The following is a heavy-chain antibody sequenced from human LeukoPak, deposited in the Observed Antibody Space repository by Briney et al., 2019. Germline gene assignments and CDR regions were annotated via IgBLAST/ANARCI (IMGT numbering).Heavy chain of an antibody. V-gene: IGHV4-38-2*01. CDR2: IHHSGST. CDR3: ARLPYCSSTTCYSPYYFDY. Sequence: SETLSVTCGVSGFSISSGHYWGWIRQPPGEGLEWIGSIHHSGSTYYNPSLNSRVSISVDTSKNQFSLNLSSVTAADMAVYYCARLPYCSSTTCYSPYYFDYWGQATLGTVSS. D-gene: IGHD2-2*01. CDR1: GFSISSGHY. J-gene: IGHJ4*02.